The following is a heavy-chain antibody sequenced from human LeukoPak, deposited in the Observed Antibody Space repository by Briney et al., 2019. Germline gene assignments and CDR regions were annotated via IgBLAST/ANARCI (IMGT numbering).Heavy chain of an antibody. Sequence: SETLSLTCAVYGGSFSGYYWSWIRQPPGKGPEWIGEINHSGSTNYNPSLKSRVTISVDTSKNQFSLKLSSVTAADTAVYYCARAFFSSGYYVSRYFQHWGQGTLVTVSS. CDR3: ARAFFSSGYYVSRYFQH. CDR1: GGSFSGYY. CDR2: INHSGST. J-gene: IGHJ1*01. V-gene: IGHV4-34*01. D-gene: IGHD3-22*01.